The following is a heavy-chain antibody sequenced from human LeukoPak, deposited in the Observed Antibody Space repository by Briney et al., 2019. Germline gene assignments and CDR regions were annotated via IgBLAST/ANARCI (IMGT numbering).Heavy chain of an antibody. D-gene: IGHD6-19*01. CDR3: AKYSSGWYGSDAFDI. J-gene: IGHJ3*02. CDR1: GFTFSSYA. CDR2: ISGSGGST. V-gene: IGHV3-23*01. Sequence: PGGSLRLSCAASGFTFSSYAMGWVRQAPGKGLEWVSAISGSGGSTYYADSVKGRFTISRDNSKNTPYLQMNSLRAEDTAVYYCAKYSSGWYGSDAFDIWGQGTMVTVSS.